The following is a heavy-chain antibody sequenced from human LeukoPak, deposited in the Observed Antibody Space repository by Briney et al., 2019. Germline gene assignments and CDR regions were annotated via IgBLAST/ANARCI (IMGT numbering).Heavy chain of an antibody. CDR3: AKDRGSCSSTSCYYFDY. CDR2: ISYDGSNK. J-gene: IGHJ4*02. V-gene: IGHV3-30*18. D-gene: IGHD2-2*01. Sequence: GRSLRLSCAASGFTFRSYGMHWVRQAPGKGLEWVALISYDGSNKYYADSVKGRFTISRDNSKNTLYLQMNSLRAEDTALYYCAKDRGSCSSTSCYYFDYWGQGTLVTVSS. CDR1: GFTFRSYG.